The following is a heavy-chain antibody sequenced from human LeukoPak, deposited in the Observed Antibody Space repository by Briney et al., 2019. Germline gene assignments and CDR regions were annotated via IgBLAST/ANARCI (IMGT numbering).Heavy chain of an antibody. CDR2: IIPILGIA. CDR3: ATCTNGGNCDAFDI. J-gene: IGHJ3*02. CDR1: GGTFSSYA. D-gene: IGHD4-23*01. V-gene: IGHV1-69*04. Sequence: GASVKVSCKASGGTFSSYAISWVRQAPGQGLEWVGRIIPILGIANYAQKFQGRVTITADKSTSTAYMELSSLRSEDTAVYYCATCTNGGNCDAFDIWGQGTMVTVSS.